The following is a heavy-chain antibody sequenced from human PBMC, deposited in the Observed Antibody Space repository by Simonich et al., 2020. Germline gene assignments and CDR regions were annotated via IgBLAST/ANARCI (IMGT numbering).Heavy chain of an antibody. J-gene: IGHJ3*02. Sequence: QVQLVESGGGVVQPGRSLRLSCAASGFTFSSDAMHWVRQAPGKGLEGVAGISNDGSNKNYADAVKGRFTISRDNSKNTLYLQMNSLRAEDTAVYYCAREGAGNDAFDIWGQGTMVTVSS. CDR3: AREGAGNDAFDI. CDR2: ISNDGSNK. CDR1: GFTFSSDA. D-gene: IGHD1-26*01. V-gene: IGHV3-30*07.